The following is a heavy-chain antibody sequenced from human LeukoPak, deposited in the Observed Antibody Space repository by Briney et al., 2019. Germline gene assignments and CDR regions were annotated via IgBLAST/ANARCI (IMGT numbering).Heavy chain of an antibody. CDR2: INHSGST. Sequence: SETLSLTCAVYGGSFSGYYWSWIRQPPGKGLEWIGEINHSGSTNYNPSLKSRVTISVDTSRNQFSLKLSSVTAADTAVYFCATNPGGYCSSSNCFGEAPWGQGTLVTLS. CDR3: ATNPGGYCSSSNCFGEAP. J-gene: IGHJ5*02. D-gene: IGHD2-15*01. CDR1: GGSFSGYY. V-gene: IGHV4-34*01.